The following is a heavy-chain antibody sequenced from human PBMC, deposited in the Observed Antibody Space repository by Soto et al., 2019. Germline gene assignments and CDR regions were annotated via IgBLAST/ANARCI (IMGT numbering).Heavy chain of an antibody. Sequence: SETLSLTCTVSGASISNYFWSWIRQPPGKGLEYIGYIYHSGTTNYNPSLKSRVTISLDTSMNQFSLTLSSVTAADTAMYYCARLPAATEYYFDSWGQGALVTVSS. CDR1: GASISNYF. J-gene: IGHJ4*02. D-gene: IGHD2-2*01. V-gene: IGHV4-59*08. CDR2: IYHSGTT. CDR3: ARLPAATEYYFDS.